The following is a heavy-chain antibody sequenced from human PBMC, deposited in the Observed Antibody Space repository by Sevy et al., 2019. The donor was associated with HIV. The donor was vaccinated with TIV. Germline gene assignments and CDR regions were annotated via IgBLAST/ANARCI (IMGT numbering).Heavy chain of an antibody. CDR2: IYYSGST. V-gene: IGHV4-59*01. Sequence: SETLSLTCTVSGGSISSYYWSWIRQPPGKGLEWIGYIYYSGSTKYNPSLKSRVTISVDTSKNQFSLKLSSVTAADTAVYYCARNTMVQGVIITEQGGFDYWGQGTLVTVSS. J-gene: IGHJ4*02. CDR3: ARNTMVQGVIITEQGGFDY. D-gene: IGHD3-10*01. CDR1: GGSISSYY.